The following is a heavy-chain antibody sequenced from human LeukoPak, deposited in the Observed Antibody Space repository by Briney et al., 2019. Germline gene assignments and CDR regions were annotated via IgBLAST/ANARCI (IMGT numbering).Heavy chain of an antibody. CDR2: INPNSGGT. D-gene: IGHD3-3*01. CDR3: AREPKATIFGVVTAYYYYYYMDV. J-gene: IGHJ6*03. CDR1: GYTFTGYY. Sequence: ASVTVSCKASGYTFTGYYMHWVRQAPGQGLEWMGWINPNSGGTNYAQKFQGRVTMTRDTSISTAYVELSRLRSDDTAVYYCAREPKATIFGVVTAYYYYYYMDVWGKGTTVTVSS. V-gene: IGHV1-2*02.